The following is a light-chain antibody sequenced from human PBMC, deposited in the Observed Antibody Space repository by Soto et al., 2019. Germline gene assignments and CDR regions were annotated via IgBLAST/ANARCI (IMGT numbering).Light chain of an antibody. V-gene: IGKV3-20*01. CDR1: QSVSSSQ. Sequence: EIVLTQSPVTLSLSPGESATLSCRASQSVSSSQVAWYQQKPGQAPRLLIYGASSRATGIPDRFSGVGSETDFTLTINRLEPEDFAVYCCQQYATSPHTFGQGTKLEIK. CDR2: GAS. CDR3: QQYATSPHT. J-gene: IGKJ2*01.